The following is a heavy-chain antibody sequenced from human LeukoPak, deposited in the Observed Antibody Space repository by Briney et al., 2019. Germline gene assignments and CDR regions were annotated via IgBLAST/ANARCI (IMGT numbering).Heavy chain of an antibody. D-gene: IGHD5-12*01. Sequence: GGSLRLSCAASGFTFSSYAMSWVRQAPGKGLVWVSAISGSGGSTYYADSVKGRFTISRDNSKNTLYLQMNSLRAEDTAVYYCAKGDSGYYYYFDHWGQGTLVTVSS. CDR2: ISGSGGST. CDR1: GFTFSSYA. CDR3: AKGDSGYYYYFDH. J-gene: IGHJ4*02. V-gene: IGHV3-23*01.